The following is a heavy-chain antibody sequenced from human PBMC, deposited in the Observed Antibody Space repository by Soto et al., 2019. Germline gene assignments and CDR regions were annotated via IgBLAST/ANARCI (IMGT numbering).Heavy chain of an antibody. D-gene: IGHD2-8*01. CDR2: INPKSGGT. CDR3: ARGDSTDCSNGVCSFFYNHDMDV. Sequence: GASVKVSCKASGSSFTDNHIHWVRQAPGQGLEWLGRINPKSGGTSTAQKFQGWVTMTTDTSISTASMELTRLTSDDTAIYYCARGDSTDCSNGVCSFFYNHDMDVWGQGTTVTVSS. J-gene: IGHJ6*02. CDR1: GSSFTDNH. V-gene: IGHV1-2*04.